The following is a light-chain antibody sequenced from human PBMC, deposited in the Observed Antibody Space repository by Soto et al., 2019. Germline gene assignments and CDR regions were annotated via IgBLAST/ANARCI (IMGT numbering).Light chain of an antibody. CDR2: EVS. CDR1: QSLLDSDGKTF. Sequence: DIVMTQTPLSLSVTPGQPASISCKSSQSLLDSDGKTFLYWYVHKPGHPPQLLIYEVSNRFAGVPDRFSGRGSETDFTLEISRVEADDVAMYYCMQSLQLPLTFGGGTVVDIK. CDR3: MQSLQLPLT. J-gene: IGKJ4*01. V-gene: IGKV2D-29*01.